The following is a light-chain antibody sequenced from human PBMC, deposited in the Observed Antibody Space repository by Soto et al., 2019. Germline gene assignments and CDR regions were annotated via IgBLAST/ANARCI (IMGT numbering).Light chain of an antibody. CDR3: SATDDSLGGPV. CDR1: YSNVETNY. J-gene: IGLJ2*01. CDR2: TND. V-gene: IGLV1-47*02. Sequence: QSVLTQPPSASGTPGQRVTISCSGSYSNVETNYVYWYQQVPGTAPKLLIYTNDQRPSGVPDRFSASKSGTSASLAISGLRSEDEADYFCSATDDSLGGPVFGGGTKLT.